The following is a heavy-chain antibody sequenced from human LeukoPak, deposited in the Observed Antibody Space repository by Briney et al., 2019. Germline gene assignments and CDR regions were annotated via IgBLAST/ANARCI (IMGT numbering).Heavy chain of an antibody. CDR1: GGSISSGSW. D-gene: IGHD3-10*01. Sequence: PSGTLSLTCAVSGGSISSGSWWNWVRQPPGKGLEWIGEIYHSGSTNCNPSLKSRVTISLDKSKNQFSLKLTSVTAADTAVYYCAGIPGFGELANAFDIWGQGTWSPSLQ. J-gene: IGHJ3*02. CDR2: IYHSGST. CDR3: AGIPGFGELANAFDI. V-gene: IGHV4-4*02.